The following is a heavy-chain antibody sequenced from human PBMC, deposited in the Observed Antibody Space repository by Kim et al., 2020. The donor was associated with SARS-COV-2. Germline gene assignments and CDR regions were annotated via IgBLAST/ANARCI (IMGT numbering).Heavy chain of an antibody. D-gene: IGHD1-26*01. CDR3: ARGFAREVGAIGKY. J-gene: IGHJ4*02. V-gene: IGHV3-21*01. Sequence: AASVKCLFTISRDNAKNSLYLQMNSLRAEDTAVYYCARGFAREVGAIGKYWGQGTLVTVSS.